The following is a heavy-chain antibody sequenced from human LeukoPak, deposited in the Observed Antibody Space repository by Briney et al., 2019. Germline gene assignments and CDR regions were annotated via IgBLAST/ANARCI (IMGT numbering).Heavy chain of an antibody. CDR1: GFTFSAYD. D-gene: IGHD3-10*01. J-gene: IGHJ3*02. Sequence: GGSLSLSCLPSGFTFSAYDMHWVRQPPGKGLEWVASMHYVACNNYSTASVKDRCTLSGDNSKNTLYLQMNSLRAEVTAVYYCAKEGRYAVGEYGAFDIWGQGTMVTVSS. CDR3: AKEGRYAVGEYGAFDI. CDR2: MHYVACNN. V-gene: IGHV3-30*02.